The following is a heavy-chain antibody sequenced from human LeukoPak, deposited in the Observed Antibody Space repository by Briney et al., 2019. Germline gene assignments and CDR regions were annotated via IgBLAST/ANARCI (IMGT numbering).Heavy chain of an antibody. CDR2: IYYSGST. V-gene: IGHV4-59*01. CDR1: GGPLSSYY. J-gene: IGHJ5*02. Sequence: SETLSLTCTVSGGPLSSYYWSWIRQPPGKGLEWIGYIYYSGSTNYNPSLKSRVTISVDTSKNQFSLKLSSVTAADTAVYYCARTPTKRITMVRGVHNWFDPWGQGTLVTVSS. CDR3: ARTPTKRITMVRGVHNWFDP. D-gene: IGHD3-10*01.